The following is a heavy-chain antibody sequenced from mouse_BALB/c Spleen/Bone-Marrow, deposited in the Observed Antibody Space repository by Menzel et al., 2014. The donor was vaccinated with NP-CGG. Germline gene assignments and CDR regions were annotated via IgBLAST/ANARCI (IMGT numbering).Heavy chain of an antibody. CDR1: GYSITSGYY. CDR3: ARDRGFDY. V-gene: IGHV3-6*01. CDR2: ITYDGSN. J-gene: IGHJ2*01. Sequence: ESGPGLVKPSQSLSLPCSVTGYSITSGYYWSWHRQFPGNKLEWMGYITYDGSNNYNPSLKNRISITRDTSKNQFFLKLNSVTTEDTATYYCARDRGFDYWGQGTTLTVSS.